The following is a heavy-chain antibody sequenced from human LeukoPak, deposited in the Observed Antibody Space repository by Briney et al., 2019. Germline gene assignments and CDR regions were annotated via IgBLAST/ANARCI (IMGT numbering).Heavy chain of an antibody. D-gene: IGHD2-8*01. V-gene: IGHV3-21*01. CDR3: AKDWALMRNYYYYMDV. Sequence: GGSLRLSCAASGFTFSSYSMTWVRQAPGKGLEWVSSITRSSNYKYYPDSVKGRFTISRDNSKNTLYLQMNSLRPEDTAVYYCAKDWALMRNYYYYMDVWGKGTTVTISS. CDR2: ITRSSNYK. CDR1: GFTFSSYS. J-gene: IGHJ6*03.